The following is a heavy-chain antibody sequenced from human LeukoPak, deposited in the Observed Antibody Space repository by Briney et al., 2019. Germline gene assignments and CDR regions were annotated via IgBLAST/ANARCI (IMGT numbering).Heavy chain of an antibody. J-gene: IGHJ6*02. Sequence: GGSLRLSCAASGFTFSSYWMSWVRQAPGKGLEWVANIKQDGSEKYYVDSVKGRFTISRDDAKNSLYLQMNSLRAEDTAVYYCARWERSGWYRSDYYYYGMDVWGQGTTVTVSS. CDR1: GFTFSSYW. CDR3: ARWERSGWYRSDYYYYGMDV. D-gene: IGHD6-19*01. CDR2: IKQDGSEK. V-gene: IGHV3-7*01.